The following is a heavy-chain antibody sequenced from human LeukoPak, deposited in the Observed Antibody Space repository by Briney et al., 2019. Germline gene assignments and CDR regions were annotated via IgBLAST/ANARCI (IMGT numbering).Heavy chain of an antibody. Sequence: PGGSLRLSCAASGFTFSSYDMHWVRQATGKGLEWVSAIGTAGDTYYPGSVKGRFTISRENAKNPLYLQMNSLRAGDTAVYYCARVAYSSGWYYFDYWGQGTLVTVSS. CDR3: ARVAYSSGWYYFDY. V-gene: IGHV3-13*01. D-gene: IGHD6-19*01. J-gene: IGHJ4*02. CDR1: GFTFSSYD. CDR2: IGTAGDT.